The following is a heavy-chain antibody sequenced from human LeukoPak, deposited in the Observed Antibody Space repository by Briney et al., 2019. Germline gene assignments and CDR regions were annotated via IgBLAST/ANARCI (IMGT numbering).Heavy chain of an antibody. CDR2: IYYTGTT. V-gene: IGHV4-31*03. Sequence: SQTLSLTCTVSGGSISSVAYYWSWIRQHPGKGLEWIGYIYYTGTTYYNPSLESRVTISVDTSKNQFSLNLRSVTAADTAVYYCASAAAYIAALDYWGQGTLVTVSS. J-gene: IGHJ4*02. CDR3: ASAAAYIAALDY. D-gene: IGHD2-15*01. CDR1: GGSISSVAYY.